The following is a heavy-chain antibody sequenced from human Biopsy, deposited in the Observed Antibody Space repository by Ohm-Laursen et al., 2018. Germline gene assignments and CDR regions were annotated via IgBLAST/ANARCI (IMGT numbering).Heavy chain of an antibody. V-gene: IGHV3-48*03. CDR1: GFTFSSYE. CDR3: ARGSFAPDF. J-gene: IGHJ4*02. Sequence: SLRLSCSASGFTFSSYEMNWVRQAPGKGLEWVSYISSSGSTIYYADSVKGRFTISRDNAKNSLYLQMNRLRAEDTAVYYCARGSFAPDFWGQGTLVTVSS. D-gene: IGHD2/OR15-2a*01. CDR2: ISSSGSTI.